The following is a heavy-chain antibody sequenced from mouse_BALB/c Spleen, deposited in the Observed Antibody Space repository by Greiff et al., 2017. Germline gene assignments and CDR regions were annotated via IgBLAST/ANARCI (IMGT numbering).Heavy chain of an antibody. CDR1: GYAFTNYL. CDR2: INPGSGGT. V-gene: IGHV1-54*01. Sequence: QVQLQQSGAELVRPGTSVKVSCKASGYAFTNYLIEWVKQRPGQGLEWIGVINPGSGGTNYNEKFKGKATLTADKSSSTAYMQLSSLTSDDSAVYFCARCSSSLPPMDYWGQGTSVTVSS. J-gene: IGHJ4*01. CDR3: ARCSSSLPPMDY. D-gene: IGHD1-1*01.